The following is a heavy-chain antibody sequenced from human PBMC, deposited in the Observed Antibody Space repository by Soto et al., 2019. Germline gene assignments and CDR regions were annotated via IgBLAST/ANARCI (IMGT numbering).Heavy chain of an antibody. D-gene: IGHD3-22*01. CDR3: TRDFDR. CDR2: IKSDGSST. CDR1: GFTFSSYW. J-gene: IGHJ4*02. V-gene: IGHV3-74*01. Sequence: PGGSLRLSCAASGFTFSSYWMHWVRQAPGKGLVWVSRIKSDGSSTYYAGSVKGRFTISRDNAKNTLYLQMNSLRAEDTAVYYCTRDFDRWGQGTLVTVSS.